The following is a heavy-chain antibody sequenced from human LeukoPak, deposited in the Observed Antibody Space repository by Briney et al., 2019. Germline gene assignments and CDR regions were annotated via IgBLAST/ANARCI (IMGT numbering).Heavy chain of an antibody. D-gene: IGHD3/OR15-3a*01. CDR3: ARQTGSGLFILP. CDR1: GDSISKSNYS. V-gene: IGHV4-39*01. Sequence: SETLSLTCTVSGDSISKSNYSWGWIRQPPGKDLECIVTIYYSGRTYYNASLKSQVSISIDTSKNQFSLKLTSVTAADTAVYYCARQTGSGLFILPGGQGTLVTVSS. CDR2: IYYSGRT. J-gene: IGHJ4*02.